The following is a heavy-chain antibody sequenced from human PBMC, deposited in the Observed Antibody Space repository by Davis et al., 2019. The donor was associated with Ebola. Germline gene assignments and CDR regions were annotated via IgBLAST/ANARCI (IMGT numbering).Heavy chain of an antibody. D-gene: IGHD1-14*01. CDR1: GFTFSGSA. CDR3: TSTTVEEDY. V-gene: IGHV3-73*01. Sequence: GESLKISCAASGFTFSGSAMHWARQASGKGLEWVGRIRSKANSYATAYAASVKGRFTISRDDSKNTAYLQMNSLKTEDTAVYYCTSTTVEEDYWGQGTLVTVSS. J-gene: IGHJ4*02. CDR2: IRSKANSYAT.